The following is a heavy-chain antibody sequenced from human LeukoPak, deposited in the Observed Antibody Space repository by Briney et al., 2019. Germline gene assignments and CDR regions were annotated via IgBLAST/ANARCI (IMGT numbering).Heavy chain of an antibody. D-gene: IGHD5-18*01. V-gene: IGHV3-49*04. Sequence: QPGRSLRLSCITSGFTFADHAMSWVRQAPGEGLGWVGFIRSKAYRGTIEYAASVKGRFIISRDDSKSIAYLQMNSLKTEDTAVYYCTRGQIQLWLHNGMDVWGQGTTVTVSS. CDR3: TRGQIQLWLHNGMDV. CDR1: GFTFADHA. CDR2: IRSKAYRGTI. J-gene: IGHJ6*02.